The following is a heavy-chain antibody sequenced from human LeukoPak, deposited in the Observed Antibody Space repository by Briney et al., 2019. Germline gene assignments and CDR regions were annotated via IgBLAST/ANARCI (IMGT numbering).Heavy chain of an antibody. CDR1: GYTLTSYY. CDR3: ARGRVRNSYGYAGY. V-gene: IGHV1-2*02. Sequence: ASVKVSCKASGYTLTSYYMHWVRQAPGQGLEWMGWINPNSGGTNYAQKFQGRVTMTRDTSISTAYMELSRLRSDDTAVYYCARGRVRNSYGYAGYWGQGTLVTVSS. CDR2: INPNSGGT. D-gene: IGHD5-18*01. J-gene: IGHJ4*02.